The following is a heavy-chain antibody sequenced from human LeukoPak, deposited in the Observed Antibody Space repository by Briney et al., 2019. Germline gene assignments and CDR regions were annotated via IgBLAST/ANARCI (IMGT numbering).Heavy chain of an antibody. J-gene: IGHJ4*02. CDR3: ARRASYDGTIFYFDY. CDR1: GSTFSSYA. D-gene: IGHD3-22*01. V-gene: IGHV3-23*01. Sequence: GGSLRLSCAASGSTFSSYAMSWVRQAPGKGLEWVSTISGSGGSTYYADSVKGRFTISRDNSKNTLYLQMNSLRAEDTAVYYCARRASYDGTIFYFDYWGLGTLVTVSS. CDR2: ISGSGGST.